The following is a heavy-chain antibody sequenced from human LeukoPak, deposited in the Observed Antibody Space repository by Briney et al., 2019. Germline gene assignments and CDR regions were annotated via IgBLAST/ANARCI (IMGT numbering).Heavy chain of an antibody. Sequence: PSETLSLTCTVSGGSISGYYWSWIRQPPGKGLEWIGYIYDSGSTNYNPSLKSRVTISVDTSKNQFSLKLSSVTAADTAVYFCARGGSGYDSFYYYGMDVWGQGTTATVSS. V-gene: IGHV4-59*01. CDR2: IYDSGST. CDR1: GGSISGYY. J-gene: IGHJ6*02. CDR3: ARGGSGYDSFYYYGMDV. D-gene: IGHD5-12*01.